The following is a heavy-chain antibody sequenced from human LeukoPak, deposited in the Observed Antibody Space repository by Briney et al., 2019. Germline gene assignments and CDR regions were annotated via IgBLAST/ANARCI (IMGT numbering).Heavy chain of an antibody. J-gene: IGHJ4*02. CDR1: GLRFSDYY. D-gene: IGHD6-19*01. CDR3: AKDFEDSSGWYGRFDY. V-gene: IGHV3-11*01. Sequence: GGSLRLSCAASGLRFSDYYVSWIRQAPGKGLQWVSYISSGGDIMHYADSVKGRFTISRDNSKNTLYLQMNSLRAEDTAVYYCAKDFEDSSGWYGRFDYWGQGTLVTVSS. CDR2: ISSGGDIM.